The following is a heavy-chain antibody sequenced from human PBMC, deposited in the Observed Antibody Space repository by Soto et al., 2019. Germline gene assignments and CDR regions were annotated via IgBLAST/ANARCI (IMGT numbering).Heavy chain of an antibody. D-gene: IGHD3-22*01. CDR3: AGQEYYYDSSGYYNIDY. J-gene: IGHJ4*02. Sequence: PGESLKISCKGSGYSFTSYWISWVRQMPGKGLEWMGRIDPSDSYTNYSPSFQGHVTISADKSISTAYLQWSSLKASDTAMYYCAGQEYYYDSSGYYNIDYWGQGTLVTVSS. CDR1: GYSFTSYW. CDR2: IDPSDSYT. V-gene: IGHV5-10-1*01.